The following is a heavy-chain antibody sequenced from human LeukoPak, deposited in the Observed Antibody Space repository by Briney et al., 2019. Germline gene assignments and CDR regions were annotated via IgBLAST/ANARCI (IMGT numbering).Heavy chain of an antibody. D-gene: IGHD5-12*01. CDR2: IYTSGST. J-gene: IGHJ4*02. CDR3: ARDLTMVVATIFDY. CDR1: GGSTSSYY. V-gene: IGHV4-4*07. Sequence: SETLSLTCTVSGGSTSSYYWSWIRQPAGKGLEWIGRIYTSGSTNYNPSLKSRVTMSVDTSKNQFSLKLSSVTAADTAVYYCARDLTMVVATIFDYWGQGTLVTVSS.